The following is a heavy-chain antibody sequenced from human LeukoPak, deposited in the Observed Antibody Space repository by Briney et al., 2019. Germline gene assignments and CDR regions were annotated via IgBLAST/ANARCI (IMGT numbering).Heavy chain of an antibody. CDR2: ISAYNGNT. CDR1: GYTFTSYG. J-gene: IGHJ4*02. CDR3: ARGMSVTIFGVVNHHFDY. V-gene: IGHV1-18*01. Sequence: ASVKVSCKASGYTFTSYGISWVRQAPGQGLEWMGWISAYNGNTNYAQKLQGRVTMTTDTSTSTAYMELRSLRSDDTAVYYCARGMSVTIFGVVNHHFDYWGQGTLVTVSS. D-gene: IGHD3-3*01.